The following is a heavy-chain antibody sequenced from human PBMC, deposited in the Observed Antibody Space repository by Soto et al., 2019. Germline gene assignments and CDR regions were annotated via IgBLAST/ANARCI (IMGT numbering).Heavy chain of an antibody. CDR2: FNTGNLHT. CDR3: ALEDLISGRTGYVY. J-gene: IGHJ4*02. Sequence: QVQLVQSGAEVKKLGASVKVSWKASGYTFTGYVMHWVRQAPPQRLEWMGWFNTGNLHTKYSQKFQGRVTFTRDTAAIIANMELRRLRSELTSTYCSALEDLISGRTGYVYWGQGTLGTGSS. V-gene: IGHV1-3*04. D-gene: IGHD3-16*01. CDR1: GYTFTGYV.